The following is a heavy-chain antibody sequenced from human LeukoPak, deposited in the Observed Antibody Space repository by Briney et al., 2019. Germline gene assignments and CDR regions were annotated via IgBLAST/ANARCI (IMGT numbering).Heavy chain of an antibody. CDR3: ARPAYCSGGSCYLRNFAFDI. D-gene: IGHD2-15*01. J-gene: IGHJ3*02. CDR2: INHSGST. V-gene: IGHV4-34*01. Sequence: NPSETLSLTCAVYGGSFSGYYWSWIRQPPGKGLEWIGEINHSGSTNYNPSLKSRVTISVDTSKNQFSLKLSSVTAADTAVYYCARPAYCSGGSCYLRNFAFDIWGQGTMVTVSS. CDR1: GGSFSGYY.